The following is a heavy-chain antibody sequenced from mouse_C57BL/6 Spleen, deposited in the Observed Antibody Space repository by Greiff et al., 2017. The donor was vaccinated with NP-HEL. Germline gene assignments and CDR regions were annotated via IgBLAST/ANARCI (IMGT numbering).Heavy chain of an antibody. J-gene: IGHJ3*01. CDR3: ARSTTVKEAY. CDR1: GYTFTSYW. V-gene: IGHV1-50*01. D-gene: IGHD1-1*01. CDR2: IDPSDSYT. Sequence: QVQLQQPGAELVKPGASVKLSCKASGYTFTSYWMQWVKQRPGQGLEWIGEIDPSDSYTNYNQKFKGKATLTVDTSSSTAYMQLSSLTSEDSAVYYCARSTTVKEAYWGQGTLVTVSA.